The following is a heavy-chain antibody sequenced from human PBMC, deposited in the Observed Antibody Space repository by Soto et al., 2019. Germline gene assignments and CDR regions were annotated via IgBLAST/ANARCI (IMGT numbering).Heavy chain of an antibody. CDR2: INHSGST. V-gene: IGHV4-34*01. CDR3: ARGYGSGSYYRHLHYYGMDV. J-gene: IGHJ6*02. D-gene: IGHD3-10*01. Sequence: ETLSLTCAVYGGSFSGYYWSWIRQPPGKGLEWIGEINHSGSTNYNPSLKSRVTISVDTSKNQFSLKLSSVTAADTAVYYCARGYGSGSYYRHLHYYGMDVWGQGTTVTVSS. CDR1: GGSFSGYY.